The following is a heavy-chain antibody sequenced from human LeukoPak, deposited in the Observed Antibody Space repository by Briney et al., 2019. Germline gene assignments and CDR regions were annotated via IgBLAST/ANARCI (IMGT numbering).Heavy chain of an antibody. CDR3: TRLMPTGYFDY. CDR2: IRSKANSYAT. D-gene: IGHD2-2*01. J-gene: IGHJ4*02. V-gene: IGHV3-73*01. Sequence: GGSLRLSCAAFGFIFSGSAMHWVRQASGKGLERVGRIRSKANSYATAYAVPVKGRLTISRDDSKNTAYLQMNSLKTEDTAVYYCTRLMPTGYFDYWGQGTLVTVSS. CDR1: GFIFSGSA.